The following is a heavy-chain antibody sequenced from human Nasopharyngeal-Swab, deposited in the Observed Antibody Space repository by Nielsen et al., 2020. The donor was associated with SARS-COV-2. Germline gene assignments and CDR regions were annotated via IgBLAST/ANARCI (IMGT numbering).Heavy chain of an antibody. CDR2: INDYEDRL. Sequence: GGSLRLSCSASGFTFSLYAMHWVRQAPGKGLEYVSTINDYEDRLYYADSVKGRFTIYRDNSKNTLYLQMNSLRAEDTAVYYCSRDRGAAAGLYYFDYWGQGTLVTVSS. CDR3: SRDRGAAAGLYYFDY. D-gene: IGHD6-13*01. V-gene: IGHV3-64*04. J-gene: IGHJ4*02. CDR1: GFTFSLYA.